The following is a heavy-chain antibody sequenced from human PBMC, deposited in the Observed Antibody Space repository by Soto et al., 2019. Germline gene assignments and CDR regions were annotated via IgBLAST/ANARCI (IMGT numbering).Heavy chain of an antibody. CDR1: GGSISSGDYY. CDR3: ARGYYDFWSGYAPYNWFDP. J-gene: IGHJ5*02. CDR2: IYYSGST. V-gene: IGHV4-30-4*01. D-gene: IGHD3-3*01. Sequence: SLTCTVSGGSISSGDYYWSWIRQPPGKGLEWIGYIYYSGSTYYNPSLKSRVTISVDTSKNQFSLKLSSVTAADTAVYYCARGYYDFWSGYAPYNWFDPWGQGTLVTVSS.